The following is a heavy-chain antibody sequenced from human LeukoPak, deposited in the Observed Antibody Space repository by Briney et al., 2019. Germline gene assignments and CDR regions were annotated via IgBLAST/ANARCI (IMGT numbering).Heavy chain of an antibody. CDR2: IYHSGST. D-gene: IGHD6-19*01. Sequence: SGTLSLTCAVSGGSISSSNWWSWVRQPPGKGLEWIGEIYHSGSTNYNPSLKSRVTISVDKSKNQFSLKLSSVTAADTAVYYCARESRYSSGWYVSYFDYWGQGTLVTVSS. CDR3: ARESRYSSGWYVSYFDY. V-gene: IGHV4-4*02. J-gene: IGHJ4*02. CDR1: GGSISSSNW.